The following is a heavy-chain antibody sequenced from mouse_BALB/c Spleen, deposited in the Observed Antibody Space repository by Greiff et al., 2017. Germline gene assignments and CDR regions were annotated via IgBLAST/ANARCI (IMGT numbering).Heavy chain of an antibody. J-gene: IGHJ1*01. CDR2: INPSNGRT. V-gene: IGHV1S81*02. D-gene: IGHD1-1*01. CDR1: GYTFTSYW. CDR3: TYYGSSYWWYFDV. Sequence: VQLQQPGAELVKPGASVKLSCKASGYTFTSYWMHWVKQRPGQGLEWIGEINPSNGRTNYNEKFTSKATLTVDNSSSTAYMQLSSLTSEDSAVYYCTYYGSSYWWYFDVWGAGTTVTVSS.